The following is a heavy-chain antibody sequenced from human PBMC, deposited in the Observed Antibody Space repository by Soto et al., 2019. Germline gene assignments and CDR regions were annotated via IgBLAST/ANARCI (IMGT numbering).Heavy chain of an antibody. Sequence: PGGSLRLSCAASGFTFSSYGMHWVRQAPGKGLEWVAVIWYDGSNKYYADSVKGRFTISRDNSKNTLYLQMNSLRAEDTAVYYCARDLDRIVVVQAALDVWGQGTRVTVAS. D-gene: IGHD2-2*01. CDR2: IWYDGSNK. CDR1: GFTFSSYG. CDR3: ARDLDRIVVVQAALDV. V-gene: IGHV3-33*01. J-gene: IGHJ6*02.